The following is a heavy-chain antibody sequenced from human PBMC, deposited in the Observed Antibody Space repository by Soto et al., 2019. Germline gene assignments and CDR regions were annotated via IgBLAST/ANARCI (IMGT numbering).Heavy chain of an antibody. J-gene: IGHJ5*02. Sequence: RGSLRLSCAASGFTFSSYSMNWVRQAPGKGLEWVSYISSSSSTIYYADSVKGRFTISRDNAKNSLYLQMNSLRDEDTAVYYCARETTRLYSSSSTPPGNWFDPWGQGTLVTVSS. CDR1: GFTFSSYS. V-gene: IGHV3-48*02. D-gene: IGHD6-13*01. CDR3: ARETTRLYSSSSTPPGNWFDP. CDR2: ISSSSSTI.